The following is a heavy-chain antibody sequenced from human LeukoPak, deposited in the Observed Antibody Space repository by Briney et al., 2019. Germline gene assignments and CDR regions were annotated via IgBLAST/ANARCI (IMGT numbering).Heavy chain of an antibody. CDR1: GYSFTSYW. D-gene: IGHD2-15*01. CDR2: IDPSDSYT. Sequence: GESLRISCKGSGYSFTSYWISWVRQMPGKGLEWVGRIDPSDSYTNYSPSFQGHVTISADKSISTAYLQWSSLKASDTAMYYCARHGEVAATPDNSGLDYWGQGTLVTVSS. V-gene: IGHV5-10-1*01. J-gene: IGHJ4*02. CDR3: ARHGEVAATPDNSGLDY.